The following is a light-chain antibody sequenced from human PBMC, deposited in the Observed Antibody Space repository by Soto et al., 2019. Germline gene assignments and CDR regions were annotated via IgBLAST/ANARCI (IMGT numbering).Light chain of an antibody. CDR2: DAS. CDR1: QSVSSY. Sequence: EIVLTQSPATLSLSPGERATLSCRASQSVSSYLAWYQQKPGQAPRLLTYDASNRATGIPARFSGSGSGTDFTLTISSLEPEDFAVYYCQQRSNWQTFGQGTKLEIK. V-gene: IGKV3-11*01. CDR3: QQRSNWQT. J-gene: IGKJ2*01.